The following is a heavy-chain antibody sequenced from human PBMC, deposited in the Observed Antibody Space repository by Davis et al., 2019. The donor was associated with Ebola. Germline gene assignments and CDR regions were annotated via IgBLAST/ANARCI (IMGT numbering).Heavy chain of an antibody. D-gene: IGHD4-11*01. J-gene: IGHJ3*02. CDR2: IIPIFGTA. CDR3: AAAPRLQKKDAFDI. Sequence: SVKVSCKASGGTFSSYAISWVRQAPGQGLEWMGGIIPIFGTANYAQKFQGRVTITADKSTSTAYMELSSLRSEDTAVYYCAAAPRLQKKDAFDIWGQGTMVTVSS. CDR1: GGTFSSYA. V-gene: IGHV1-69*06.